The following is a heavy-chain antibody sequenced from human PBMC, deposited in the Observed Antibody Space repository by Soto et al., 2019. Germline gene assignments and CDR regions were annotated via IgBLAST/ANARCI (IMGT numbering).Heavy chain of an antibody. CDR2: IGTAGDT. D-gene: IGHD2-21*02. J-gene: IGHJ6*02. CDR3: ARRGVTADYYYYGMDV. Sequence: EVQLVESGGGLVQPGGSLRLSCAASGFTFSSYDMHWVRQATGKGLEWVSAIGTAGDTYYPGSVKGRFTISRENAKNSLYLQMNSLRAEDTAVYYCARRGVTADYYYYGMDVWGQGTTVTVSS. V-gene: IGHV3-13*01. CDR1: GFTFSSYD.